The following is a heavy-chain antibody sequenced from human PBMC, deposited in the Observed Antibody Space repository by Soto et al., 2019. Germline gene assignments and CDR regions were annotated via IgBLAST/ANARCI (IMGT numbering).Heavy chain of an antibody. Sequence: QVQLVQSGAEVKKPGSSVKVSCRASGGTFSNYAISWVRQAPGQGLEWMGGIVPIFGTANYAQKFQGRMTITADESTSTAYMELSSLRSDDTAVYYCASPTGKLDYWGQGTLVTVSS. J-gene: IGHJ4*02. CDR3: ASPTGKLDY. V-gene: IGHV1-69*01. D-gene: IGHD2-8*02. CDR2: IVPIFGTA. CDR1: GGTFSNYA.